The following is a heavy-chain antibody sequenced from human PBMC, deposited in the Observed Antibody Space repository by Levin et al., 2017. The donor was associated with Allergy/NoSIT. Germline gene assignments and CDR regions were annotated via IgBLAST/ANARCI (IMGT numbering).Heavy chain of an antibody. V-gene: IGHV3-7*01. Sequence: PGGSLRLSCAASRFTFSSYWMSWVRQAPGKGLEWVANIKEDGSEKYYVDSVKGRFTMSRDNAKNSLYLQMNSLRAEDTAVYYCARLVSLVGSGTYDYWGQGTLVTVSS. CDR2: IKEDGSEK. CDR3: ARLVSLVGSGTYDY. J-gene: IGHJ4*02. CDR1: RFTFSSYW. D-gene: IGHD3-10*01.